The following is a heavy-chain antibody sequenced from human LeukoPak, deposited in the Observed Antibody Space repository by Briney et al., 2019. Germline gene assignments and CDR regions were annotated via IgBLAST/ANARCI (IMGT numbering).Heavy chain of an antibody. CDR3: ASTWFGESNDNWFDP. CDR2: INHSGST. V-gene: IGHV4-34*01. Sequence: TSETLSLTCAVYGGSFSGYYWSWIRQPPGRGLEWIGEINHSGSTNYNPSLKSRVTISVDTSKNQFSVKLSSVTAADTAVYYCASTWFGESNDNWFDPWGQGTLVTVSS. CDR1: GGSFSGYY. D-gene: IGHD3-10*01. J-gene: IGHJ5*02.